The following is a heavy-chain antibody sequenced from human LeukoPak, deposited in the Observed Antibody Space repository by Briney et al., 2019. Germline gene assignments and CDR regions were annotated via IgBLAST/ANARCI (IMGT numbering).Heavy chain of an antibody. J-gene: IGHJ4*02. CDR1: GGTFSSYA. Sequence: GASVKVSCKASGGTFSSYAISWVRQAPGQGLEWMGGIIPIFGTAIYAQKFQGRVTITVDESTSTAYMELSSLRSEDTAVYYCARGRPNYDYVWGSYPTAYYFDYWGQGTLVTVSS. CDR2: IIPIFGTA. CDR3: ARGRPNYDYVWGSYPTAYYFDY. D-gene: IGHD3-16*02. V-gene: IGHV1-69*01.